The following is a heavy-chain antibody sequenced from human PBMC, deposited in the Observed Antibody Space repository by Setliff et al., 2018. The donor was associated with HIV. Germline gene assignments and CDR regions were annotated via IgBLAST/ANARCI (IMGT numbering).Heavy chain of an antibody. CDR1: GFTFSSYA. J-gene: IGHJ4*02. CDR2: ISGSGGST. D-gene: IGHD3-3*01. V-gene: IGHV3-23*01. Sequence: GGSLSLSCAASGFTFSSYAMSWVRQAPGRGRGWVSDISGSGGSTYYADSVKGRFTISRDNAQNSVYLQMNSLRAEDTAVYYCARDRASFGYYERLDYWGRGTLVTVSS. CDR3: ARDRASFGYYERLDY.